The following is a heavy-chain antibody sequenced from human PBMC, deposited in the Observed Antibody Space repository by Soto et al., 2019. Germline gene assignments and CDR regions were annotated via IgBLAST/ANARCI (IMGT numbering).Heavy chain of an antibody. CDR2: ISAGNENT. J-gene: IGHJ4*02. CDR3: AREDSLRSPYYFDY. Sequence: ASVKVSCKASGYTFTSYAIHWVRQAHGQRLEWMGWISAGNENTKYSQKFQGRVTITTDTSATTAYMELSSLRSEDTAVYYCAREDSLRSPYYFDYWGQGTLVTVSS. CDR1: GYTFTSYA. V-gene: IGHV1-3*01. D-gene: IGHD2-15*01.